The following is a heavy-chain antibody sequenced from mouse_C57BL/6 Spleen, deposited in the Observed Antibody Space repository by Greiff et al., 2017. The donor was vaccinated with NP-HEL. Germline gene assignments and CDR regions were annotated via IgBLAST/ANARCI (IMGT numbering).Heavy chain of an antibody. D-gene: IGHD1-1*01. CDR1: GYAFTNYL. CDR3: ARGTVVAFDY. Sequence: QVQLKESGAELVRPGTSVKVSCKASGYAFTNYLIEWVKQRPGQGLEWIGVINPGSGGTNYNEKFKGKATLTADKSSSTAYMQLSSLTSEDSAVYFCARGTVVAFDYWGQGTTLTVSS. CDR2: INPGSGGT. V-gene: IGHV1-54*01. J-gene: IGHJ2*01.